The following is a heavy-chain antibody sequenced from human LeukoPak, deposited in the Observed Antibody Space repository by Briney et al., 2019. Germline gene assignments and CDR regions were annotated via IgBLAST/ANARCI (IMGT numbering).Heavy chain of an antibody. V-gene: IGHV4-61*01. D-gene: IGHD4-11*01. J-gene: IGHJ4*02. CDR1: GGSVSSGSYY. Sequence: PSETLSLTCTVSGGSVSSGSYYWSWIRQPPGKELEWIGYIYYSGTTNYNPSLNSRVTISVDTSKNQFSLKLSSVTAADTAVYYCARGFYSPHYWGQGTLVCVSS. CDR2: IYYSGTT. CDR3: ARGFYSPHY.